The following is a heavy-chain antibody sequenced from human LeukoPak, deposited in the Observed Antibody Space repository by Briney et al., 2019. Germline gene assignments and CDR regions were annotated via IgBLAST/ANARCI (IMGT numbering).Heavy chain of an antibody. CDR2: IYTSGST. CDR3: ATQSVGATTEGLFLVDY. D-gene: IGHD1-26*01. J-gene: IGHJ4*02. V-gene: IGHV4-61*02. Sequence: SETLSLTCTVSGGSISSGSYYWSWTRQPAGKGLEWIGRIYTSGSTNYNPSLKSRVTISVDTSENQFSLKLSSVTAADTAVYYCATQSVGATTEGLFLVDYWGQGTLVTVSS. CDR1: GGSISSGSYY.